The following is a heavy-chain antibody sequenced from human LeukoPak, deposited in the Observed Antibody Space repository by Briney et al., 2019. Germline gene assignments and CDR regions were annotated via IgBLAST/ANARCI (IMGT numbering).Heavy chain of an antibody. Sequence: ASVKVSCKASGGTFSDYSISWERQAPGQGLEWMGRIIPILNVPNYAQKFEGRVTITADKSTSTAYMELSSLKSEDTAVYFCARDRPRARYFDYWGQGTLVTVSS. CDR1: GGTFSDYS. CDR3: ARDRPRARYFDY. V-gene: IGHV1-69*04. CDR2: IIPILNVP. D-gene: IGHD2-15*01. J-gene: IGHJ4*02.